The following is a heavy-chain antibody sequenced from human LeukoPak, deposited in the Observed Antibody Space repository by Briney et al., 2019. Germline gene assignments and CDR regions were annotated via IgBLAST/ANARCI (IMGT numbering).Heavy chain of an antibody. D-gene: IGHD6-19*01. V-gene: IGHV1-69*13. CDR2: IIPIFGTA. CDR1: GATFSSYA. J-gene: IGHJ4*02. Sequence: SVKLSCTASGATFSSYAISWERQAPGQGLEWMGVIIPIFGTANYAQKFQGRVTITADESTSTAYMELSSLRSEDTAVYYCTRDGAVAGYFDYWGQGTLVTVSS. CDR3: TRDGAVAGYFDY.